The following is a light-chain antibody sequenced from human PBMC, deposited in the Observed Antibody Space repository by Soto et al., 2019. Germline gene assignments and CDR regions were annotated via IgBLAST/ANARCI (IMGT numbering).Light chain of an antibody. CDR2: GNS. CDR1: SSNIGAGYD. V-gene: IGLV1-40*01. CDR3: QSYDSSLSGSGV. J-gene: IGLJ2*01. Sequence: QSVLTQPPSVSGAPGQRVTISCTGSSSNIGAGYDVHWYQQLPGTAPKLLIYGNSNRPSGVPDRFSGYKSGTSASLAITGLQAEDDSDYYCQSYDSSLSGSGVFGGGTKLTVL.